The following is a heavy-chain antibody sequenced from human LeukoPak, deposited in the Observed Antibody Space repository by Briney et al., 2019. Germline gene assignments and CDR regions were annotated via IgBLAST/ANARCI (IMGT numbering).Heavy chain of an antibody. CDR2: INHSGST. CDR1: GFTFSSYA. V-gene: IGHV4-34*08. D-gene: IGHD3-3*01. Sequence: GSLRLSCAASGFTFSSYAMSWVRQPPGKGLEWIGEINHSGSTNYNPSLKSRVTISVDTSKNQFSLKLSSVTAADTAVYYCGSRTSGYSYWGQGTLVTVSS. J-gene: IGHJ4*02. CDR3: GSRTSGYSY.